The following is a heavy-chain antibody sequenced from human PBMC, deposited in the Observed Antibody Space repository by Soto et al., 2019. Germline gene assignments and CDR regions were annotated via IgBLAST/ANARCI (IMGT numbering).Heavy chain of an antibody. J-gene: IGHJ6*02. CDR1: VGSFSGYY. D-gene: IGHD3-10*01. CDR2: INHSGST. CDR3: AGGRGVRGTIIATYYYYGVDV. Sequence: AETLSLTCAVYVGSFSGYYWNWVRQPPGKGLEWIGEINHSGSTNYNPSLKSRVTISVDTSKNQFSLKLSSVTAADTAVYYCAGGRGVRGTIIATYYYYGVDVWGQGTTVTVSS. V-gene: IGHV4-34*01.